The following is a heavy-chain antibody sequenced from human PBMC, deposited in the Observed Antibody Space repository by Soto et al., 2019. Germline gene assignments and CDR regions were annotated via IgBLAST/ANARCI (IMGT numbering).Heavy chain of an antibody. D-gene: IGHD4-17*01. J-gene: IGHJ6*02. Sequence: QLQLQESGSGLVKPSQTLSLTCAVSGGSISSGGYSWSWIRQPPGKGLEWIGYIYHSGSTYYNPSLKSRVTISVGRSENQVSLKLSSVTAADTAVYYCARAHYGDYGYGMDVWGQGTTVTVSS. CDR2: IYHSGST. CDR3: ARAHYGDYGYGMDV. V-gene: IGHV4-30-2*01. CDR1: GGSISSGGYS.